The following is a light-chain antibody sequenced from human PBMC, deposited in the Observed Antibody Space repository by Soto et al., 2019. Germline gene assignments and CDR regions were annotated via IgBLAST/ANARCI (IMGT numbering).Light chain of an antibody. CDR3: QQLNNYPRT. CDR1: QGISSY. Sequence: DIQLTQSPSFLSASVGDRVTITCRASQGISSYLAWYQQKPGKAPKLLISTVSTLQSGVPSRFSGSGSGTEFTLTISSLQPEDFATYYCQQLNNYPRTFGQGTKVEIK. J-gene: IGKJ1*01. CDR2: TVS. V-gene: IGKV1-9*01.